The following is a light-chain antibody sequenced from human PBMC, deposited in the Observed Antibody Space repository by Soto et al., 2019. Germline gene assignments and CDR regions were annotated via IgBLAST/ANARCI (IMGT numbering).Light chain of an antibody. CDR1: ESVSSSC. V-gene: IGKV3D-20*01. J-gene: IGKJ1*01. CDR3: QQYGSSPRT. CDR2: DAS. Sequence: EIVLTQSPATLSLSPGERATLSCGASESVSSSCLAWYQQKPGLAPRLLIYDASSRATGIPDRFSGSGSGTDFTLTISRLEPEDFALYYCQQYGSSPRTFGQGTKVEIK.